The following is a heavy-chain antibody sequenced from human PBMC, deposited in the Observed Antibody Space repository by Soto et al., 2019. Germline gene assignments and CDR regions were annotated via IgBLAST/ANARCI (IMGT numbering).Heavy chain of an antibody. J-gene: IGHJ4*02. CDR2: MNPNSGNT. Sequence: VASVKGSCKASGYTLISYDINWVRQATGQGLEWMGWMNPNSGNTGYAQKFQGRVTVTRNTSISTAYMELSSLRSEDTAVYYCARPLNNDYFGYWGQGSLVTVSS. V-gene: IGHV1-8*01. CDR3: ARPLNNDYFGY. CDR1: GYTLISYD.